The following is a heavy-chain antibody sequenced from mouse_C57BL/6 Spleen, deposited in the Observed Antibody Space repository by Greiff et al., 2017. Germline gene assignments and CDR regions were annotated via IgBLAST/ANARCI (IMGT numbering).Heavy chain of an antibody. V-gene: IGHV1-80*01. D-gene: IGHD1-1*01. CDR2: IYPGDGDT. CDR1: GYAFSSYW. J-gene: IGHJ2*01. Sequence: QVQLQQSGAELVKPGASVKISCKASGYAFSSYWMNWVKQRPGQGLEWIGQIYPGDGDTNYNGKFKGKATLTADKSSSTAYMQLSSLTSEDSAVYFCAAGGGNYYFDYWGQGTTLTVSS. CDR3: AAGGGNYYFDY.